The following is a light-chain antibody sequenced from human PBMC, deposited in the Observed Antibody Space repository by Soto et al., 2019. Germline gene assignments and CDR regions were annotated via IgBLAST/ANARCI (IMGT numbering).Light chain of an antibody. CDR1: SSNIGAGYD. V-gene: IGLV1-40*01. Sequence: QSVLTQPPPVSGAPGQRVTISCTGSSSNIGAGYDVHWYQQLPGTAPKLLIYGNSNRPSGVPDRFSGSKSGTSASLAITGLQAEDEADYYCQSYDGSLSGSYVFGTGTKVTVL. CDR2: GNS. CDR3: QSYDGSLSGSYV. J-gene: IGLJ1*01.